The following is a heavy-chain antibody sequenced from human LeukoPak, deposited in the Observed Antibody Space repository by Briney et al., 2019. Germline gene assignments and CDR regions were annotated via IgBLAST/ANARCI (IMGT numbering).Heavy chain of an antibody. CDR3: AKNWGSFSWYFDL. Sequence: GGSLRLSCAASGFTFSSHGMNWVRQAPGKGLEWVSGISPSGGITYYTDSVKGRFTISRDNSKNTQSLQMNSLRAEDTALYYCAKNWGSFSWYFDLWGRGTLVTVSS. D-gene: IGHD2/OR15-2a*01. CDR1: GFTFSSHG. CDR2: ISPSGGIT. V-gene: IGHV3-23*01. J-gene: IGHJ2*01.